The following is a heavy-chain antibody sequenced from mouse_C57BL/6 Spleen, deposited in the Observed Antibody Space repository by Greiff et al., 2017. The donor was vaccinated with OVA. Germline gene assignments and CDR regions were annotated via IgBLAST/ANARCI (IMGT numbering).Heavy chain of an antibody. CDR2: IYWDEDK. J-gene: IGHJ2*01. V-gene: IGHV8-9*01. CDR1: VFSLSTFGMG. Sequence: QVTLKVSGPGILQPSQTLSLTCSFSVFSLSTFGMGVSWIRQPSGKGLEWLAHIYWDEDKHYKPSLKSRLTISKDTSNNQVFLKITTVDTADTATYYSARREDYYGSPDYWGQGTTLTVSS. D-gene: IGHD1-1*01. CDR3: ARREDYYGSPDY.